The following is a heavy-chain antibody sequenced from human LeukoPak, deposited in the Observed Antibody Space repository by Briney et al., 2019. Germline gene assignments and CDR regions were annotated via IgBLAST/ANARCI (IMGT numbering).Heavy chain of an antibody. J-gene: IGHJ2*01. D-gene: IGHD3-10*01. CDR2: LYPSGST. CDR3: ASLALRSTWYFDP. CDR1: GASISSYY. Sequence: SETLSLTCTVSGASISSYYWNWIRQSPGKGLEWIGCLYPSGSTNYNPSLKSRVSISVDTSKHQFSLNLTSVAAADTAVYYCASLALRSTWYFDPWGRGTLVTVSS. V-gene: IGHV4-4*09.